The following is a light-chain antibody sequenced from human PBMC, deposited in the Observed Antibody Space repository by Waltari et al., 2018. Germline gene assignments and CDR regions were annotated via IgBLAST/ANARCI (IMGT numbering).Light chain of an antibody. CDR2: EGS. J-gene: IGLJ3*02. CDR1: RSDVGSSNL. V-gene: IGLV2-23*03. Sequence: QSALTQPASVSGSPGQSITISCTGTRSDVGSSNLVSWYQQHPGKAPKLMIYEGSKRPSGVSNRFSGSKSGNTASLTISGLQAEDEADYYCCSYAGSSTFEVFGGGTKLTVL. CDR3: CSYAGSSTFEV.